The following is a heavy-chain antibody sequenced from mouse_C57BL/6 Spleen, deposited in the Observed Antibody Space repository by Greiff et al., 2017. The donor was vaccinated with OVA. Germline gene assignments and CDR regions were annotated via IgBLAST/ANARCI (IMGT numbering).Heavy chain of an antibody. J-gene: IGHJ2*01. V-gene: IGHV1-69*01. CDR2: IDPSDSYT. Sequence: VQLQQPGAELVMPGASVKLSCKASGYTFTSYWMHWVKQRPGQGLEWIGEIDPSDSYTNYNQKFKGKSTLTVDKSSSTAYMQLSSLTSEDSAVYYCARSVEYYFDYRGQGTTLTVSS. CDR1: GYTFTSYW. CDR3: ARSVEYYFDY. D-gene: IGHD1-1*02.